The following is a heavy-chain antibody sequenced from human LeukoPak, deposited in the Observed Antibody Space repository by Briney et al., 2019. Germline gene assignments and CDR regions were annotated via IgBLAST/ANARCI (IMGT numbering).Heavy chain of an antibody. V-gene: IGHV5-51*01. CDR1: GYSFTSYW. CDR2: IYPGDSDT. Sequence: KPGESLKISCKGSGYSFTSYWIGWVRQMPGKGLEWMGIIYPGDSDTRYSPSFQGQVTISADKSISTAYLQWSSLKASDTAMYYCARHGDVVTPGAAFDIWGQGTMVTVSS. D-gene: IGHD4-23*01. J-gene: IGHJ3*02. CDR3: ARHGDVVTPGAAFDI.